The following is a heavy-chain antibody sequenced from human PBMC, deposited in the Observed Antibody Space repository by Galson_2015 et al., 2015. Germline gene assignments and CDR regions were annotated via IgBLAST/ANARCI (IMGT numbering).Heavy chain of an antibody. CDR3: AKAACTNGVCYRPIYYYYGMDV. CDR1: GFTFSSYE. Sequence: SLRLSCAASGFTFSSYEMNWVRQAPGKGLEWVSGISWNSGSIGYADSVKGRFTISRDNAKNSLYLQMNSLRAEDTALYYCAKAACTNGVCYRPIYYYYGMDVWGQGTTVTVSS. V-gene: IGHV3-9*01. J-gene: IGHJ6*02. D-gene: IGHD2-8*01. CDR2: ISWNSGSI.